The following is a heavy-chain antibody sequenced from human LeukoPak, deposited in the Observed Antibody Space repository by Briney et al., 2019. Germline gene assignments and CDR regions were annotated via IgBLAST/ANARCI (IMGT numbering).Heavy chain of an antibody. J-gene: IGHJ4*02. CDR2: ISPDGRRT. Sequence: GGSLRLSCAASGFTFSTYAMYWVRQAPGKGLEWVSAISPDGRRTYHADSVKGRFTISRDNSKNTLFLHLSSLRAEDTAVYFCARINIFSGNYVFDYWGQGTLVTVSS. CDR1: GFTFSTYA. V-gene: IGHV3-23*01. D-gene: IGHD3-9*01. CDR3: ARINIFSGNYVFDY.